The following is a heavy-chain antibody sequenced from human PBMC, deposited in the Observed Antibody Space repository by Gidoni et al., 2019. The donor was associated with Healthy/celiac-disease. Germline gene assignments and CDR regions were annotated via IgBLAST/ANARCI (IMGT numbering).Heavy chain of an antibody. D-gene: IGHD1-26*01. V-gene: IGHV3-33*08. CDR3: AREYSGSYYYYYYGMDV. J-gene: IGHJ6*02. CDR1: GFTFSSYG. Sequence: QVQLVESGGGVVQPGRSLSLFCAASGFTFSSYGMHWVRQAPGKGLEWVAVIWYDGSNKYYADSVKGRFTISRDNSKNTLYLQMNSLRAEDTAVYYCAREYSGSYYYYYYGMDVWGQGTTVTVSS. CDR2: IWYDGSNK.